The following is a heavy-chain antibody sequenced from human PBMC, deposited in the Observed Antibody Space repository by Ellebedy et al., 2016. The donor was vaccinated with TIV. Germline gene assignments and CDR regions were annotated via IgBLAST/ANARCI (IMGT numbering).Heavy chain of an antibody. CDR3: ARGPASGSGSFWNYYYGMDV. D-gene: IGHD3-10*01. CDR2: ISSSSSTI. J-gene: IGHJ6*02. V-gene: IGHV3-48*01. CDR1: GFTFSSYS. Sequence: GESLKISXAASGFTFSSYSMNWVRQAPGKGLEWVSYISSSSSTIYYADSVKGRFTISRDNAKNSLYLQMNSLRAEDTAVYYCARGPASGSGSFWNYYYGMDVWGQGTTVTVSS.